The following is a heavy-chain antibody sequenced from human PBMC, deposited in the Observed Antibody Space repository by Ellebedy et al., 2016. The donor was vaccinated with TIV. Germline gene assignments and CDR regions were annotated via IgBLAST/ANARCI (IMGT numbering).Heavy chain of an antibody. Sequence: ASVKVSCKASGYTFTSYAMNWVRQAPGQGLEWMGWINTNTGNPTYAQGFTGRFVFSLDTSVSTAYLQISSLKAEDTAVYYCAGITMVRGVIISGINWFDPWGQGTLVTVSS. CDR3: AGITMVRGVIISGINWFDP. CDR2: INTNTGNP. V-gene: IGHV7-4-1*02. D-gene: IGHD3-10*01. CDR1: GYTFTSYA. J-gene: IGHJ5*02.